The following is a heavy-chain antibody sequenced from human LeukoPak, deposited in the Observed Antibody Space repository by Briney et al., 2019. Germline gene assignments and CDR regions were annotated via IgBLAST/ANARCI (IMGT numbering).Heavy chain of an antibody. J-gene: IGHJ6*02. CDR2: IYSGGST. Sequence: HPGGSLRLSCAASGFTVSSNYMSWVRQAPGKGLEWVSVIYSGGSTYYADSVKGRFTISRDNSKNTLYLQMNSLRAEDTAVYYCAREIFTASRYYYYGMDVWGQGTTVTVSS. CDR1: GFTVSSNY. D-gene: IGHD3-3*01. CDR3: AREIFTASRYYYYGMDV. V-gene: IGHV3-53*01.